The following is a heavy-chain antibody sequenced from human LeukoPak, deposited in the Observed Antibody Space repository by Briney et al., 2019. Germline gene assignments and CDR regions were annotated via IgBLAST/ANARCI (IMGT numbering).Heavy chain of an antibody. CDR2: ISRSSSYI. J-gene: IGHJ2*01. D-gene: IGHD6-19*01. V-gene: IGHV3-21*01. Sequence: SMNWGRQAPGKGLEWVSSISRSSSYIYYADSVKGRFTISRDNAKNSLYLQMNSLRAEDTAVYYCARALDGIWYFDLWGRGTLVTVSS. CDR3: ARALDGIWYFDL. CDR1: S.